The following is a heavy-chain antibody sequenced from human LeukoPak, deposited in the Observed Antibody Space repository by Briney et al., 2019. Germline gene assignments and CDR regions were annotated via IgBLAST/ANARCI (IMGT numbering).Heavy chain of an antibody. J-gene: IGHJ4*02. V-gene: IGHV3-21*01. D-gene: IGHD4-17*01. CDR2: ISSSSSYI. Sequence: GGSLRLSCAASGFTFSSYSMNWVRQAPGKGLEWVSSISSSSSYIYYADSVKGRFTISRDNAKNSLYLQMNSLRAEDAAVHYCARDGDYGDYGPPHDYWGQGTLVTVSS. CDR1: GFTFSSYS. CDR3: ARDGDYGDYGPPHDY.